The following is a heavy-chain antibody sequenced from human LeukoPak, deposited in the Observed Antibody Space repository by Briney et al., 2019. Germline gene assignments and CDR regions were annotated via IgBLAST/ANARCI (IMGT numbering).Heavy chain of an antibody. CDR2: ISYDGSNK. CDR1: GFTFSSYG. D-gene: IGHD4-17*01. Sequence: GRSLRLSCAASGFTFSSYGMHWVRQAPGKGLEWVAVISYDGSNKYYADSVKGRFTISRDNSKNTLYLQMNSLRAEDTAVYYCAKETHDYGDYPGYYYYGMDVWGQGTTVTDSS. CDR3: AKETHDYGDYPGYYYYGMDV. V-gene: IGHV3-30*18. J-gene: IGHJ6*02.